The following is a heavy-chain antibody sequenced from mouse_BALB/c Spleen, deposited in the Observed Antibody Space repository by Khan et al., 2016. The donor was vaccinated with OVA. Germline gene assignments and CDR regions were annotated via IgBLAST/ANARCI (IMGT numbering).Heavy chain of an antibody. CDR2: INPTSGHT. V-gene: IGHV1-7*01. CDR3: TRDRIDY. J-gene: IGHJ2*01. CDR1: GYTFTTYW. Sequence: VQLQQSGAELAKPGASVKMSCKTSGYTFTTYWMHWVKQRPGQGLEWIGYINPTSGHTDYNEKFKDKAPLYADKSSSTAYMQRSSLKSEDTAVYCSTRDRIDYWGQGTTLTVSA.